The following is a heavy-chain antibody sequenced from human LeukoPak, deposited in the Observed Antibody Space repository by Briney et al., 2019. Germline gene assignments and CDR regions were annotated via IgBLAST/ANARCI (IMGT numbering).Heavy chain of an antibody. CDR2: KWYDRSNK. Sequence: GGSLRLSCAASGFTFSSYGMHWVRQAPGKGLEWAAVKWYDRSNKYYADSVKGRFTISRDNSKNTLYLQMNSLRAEDTAVYYCARGSFDWLLPRGGWFDPWGQGTLVTVSS. V-gene: IGHV3-33*01. J-gene: IGHJ5*02. CDR3: ARGSFDWLLPRGGWFDP. CDR1: GFTFSSYG. D-gene: IGHD3-9*01.